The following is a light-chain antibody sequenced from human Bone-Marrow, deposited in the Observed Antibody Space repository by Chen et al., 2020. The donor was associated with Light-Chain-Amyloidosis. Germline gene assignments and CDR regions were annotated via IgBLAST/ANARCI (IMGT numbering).Light chain of an antibody. Sequence: EIVLTQSPGTLSLSPGDRATLSCRTSQSISSTYLAWYQQKPGQAPRLLIYGVSSRATGIADRFSGSGSGTDFTLTISRLEPEDFAVHYCQQYSTSPLTFGGGTKVEIK. CDR1: QSISSTY. V-gene: IGKV3-20*01. CDR2: GVS. CDR3: QQYSTSPLT. J-gene: IGKJ4*01.